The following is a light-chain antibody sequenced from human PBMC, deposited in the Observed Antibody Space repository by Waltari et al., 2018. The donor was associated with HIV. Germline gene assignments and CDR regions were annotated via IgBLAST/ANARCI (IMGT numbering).Light chain of an antibody. CDR3: QSFDSSLTTSGVI. V-gene: IGLV1-40*01. CDR2: ANS. CDR1: SSTFGEGYV. Sequence: QSVLTQPPSVSGAPGQRVTISCTGSSSTFGEGYVVPCNSQLPGTAPKLLIYANSNRPSGVPDRFAGSKSGSSASLAITGLQAEDEAHYYCQSFDSSLTTSGVIFGGGTKLTVL. J-gene: IGLJ2*01.